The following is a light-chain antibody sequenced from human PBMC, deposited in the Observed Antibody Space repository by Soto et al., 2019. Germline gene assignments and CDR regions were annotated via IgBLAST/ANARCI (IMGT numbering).Light chain of an antibody. J-gene: IGKJ1*01. CDR3: QQSRTTPWP. Sequence: DIQMTQSPSSLSASIGDTVTIACRASQNIDIYLTWSQHKPWTVPKLRIYAASGLQTGVPSRFSGSGSGTDFSLTISTLQPADFAPYYCQQSRTTPWPFGQGSKVYIK. CDR1: QNIDIY. CDR2: AAS. V-gene: IGKV1-39*01.